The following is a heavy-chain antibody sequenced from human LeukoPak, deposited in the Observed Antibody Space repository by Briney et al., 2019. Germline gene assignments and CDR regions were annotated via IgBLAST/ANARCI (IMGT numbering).Heavy chain of an antibody. CDR1: GFTFSNAW. V-gene: IGHV3-15*01. CDR2: VKSKIDGGTT. D-gene: IGHD2-15*01. J-gene: IGHJ4*02. CDR3: TTVRGYCSGRSCLGY. Sequence: GGSLRLSCAVSGFTFSNAWMSWVRQAPGKGLEWVGRVKSKIDGGTTDYAAPVKGRFTISRDDLKNTLYLQMNSLKTEDTAVYYCTTVRGYCSGRSCLGYWGQGTLVTVSS.